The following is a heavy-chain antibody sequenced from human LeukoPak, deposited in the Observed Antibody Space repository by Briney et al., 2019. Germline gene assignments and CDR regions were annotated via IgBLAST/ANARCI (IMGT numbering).Heavy chain of an antibody. J-gene: IGHJ4*02. CDR2: IIPIFGTA. CDR3: ARGAYPDYFDY. V-gene: IGHV1-69*05. Sequence: GASVKVSCKASGGTFSSYAINWVRQAPGQGLEWMGRIIPIFGTANYAQKFQGRVTITTDESTSTAYMELSSLRSEDTAVYYCARGAYPDYFDYWGQGTLVTVSS. CDR1: GGTFSSYA.